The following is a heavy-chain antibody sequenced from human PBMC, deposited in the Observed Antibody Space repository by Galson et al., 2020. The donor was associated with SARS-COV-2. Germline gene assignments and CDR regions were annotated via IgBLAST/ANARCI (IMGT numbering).Heavy chain of an antibody. J-gene: IGHJ4*02. CDR3: ARQPMCGWLHHTRPEYYFDD. V-gene: IGHV5-51*01. CDR2: IYPGDSDT. CDR1: GYSFTSYW. D-gene: IGHD5-12*01. Sequence: GESLKISCKGSGYSFTSYWIGWVRQMPGKGLEWMGIIYPGDSDTRYSPSFQGQVTISADKSISTAYLQWSSLKASDTAMYYCARQPMCGWLHHTRPEYYFDDWGQGTLVTGSS.